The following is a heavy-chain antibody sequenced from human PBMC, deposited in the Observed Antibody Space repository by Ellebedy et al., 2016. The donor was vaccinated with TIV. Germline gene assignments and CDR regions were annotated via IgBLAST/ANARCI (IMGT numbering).Heavy chain of an antibody. J-gene: IGHJ6*03. V-gene: IGHV3-30*03. D-gene: IGHD3-10*02. Sequence: GGSLRLSXAASGFTFRSYGMHWVRQAPGKGLGWVALISYDESNKYYADSVRGRFTISRDNSKNTLYLQMNSLRAEDTAVYYCAREMLTGYYYYMDVWGKGTTVTVSS. CDR3: AREMLTGYYYYMDV. CDR1: GFTFRSYG. CDR2: ISYDESNK.